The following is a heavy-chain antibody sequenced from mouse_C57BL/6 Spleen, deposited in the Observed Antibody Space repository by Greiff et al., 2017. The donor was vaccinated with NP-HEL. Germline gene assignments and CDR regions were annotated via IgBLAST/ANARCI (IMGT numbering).Heavy chain of an antibody. Sequence: VQLQQPGAELVRPGSSVKLSCKASGYTFTSYWMDWVKQRPGQGLEWIGNIYPSDSETHYNQKFKDKATLTVDKSSSTAYMQLSSLTSEDSAVYYCTRGDYYDYDDYRGQGTTLTVSS. D-gene: IGHD2-4*01. J-gene: IGHJ2*01. V-gene: IGHV1-61*01. CDR3: TRGDYYDYDDY. CDR2: IYPSDSET. CDR1: GYTFTSYW.